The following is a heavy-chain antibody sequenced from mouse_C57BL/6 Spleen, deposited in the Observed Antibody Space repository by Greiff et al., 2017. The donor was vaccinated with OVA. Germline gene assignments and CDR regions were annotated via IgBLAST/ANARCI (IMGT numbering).Heavy chain of an antibody. J-gene: IGHJ2*01. Sequence: EVQLVESGGGLVQPGGSLKLSCAASGFTFSDYGMAWVRQAPRKGPAWVAFISNLAYSIYYADTVTGRFTISRENAKNTLYLEMSSLRSEDTAMYYCARHGVGGFDYWGQGTTLTVSS. CDR1: GFTFSDYG. CDR2: ISNLAYSI. D-gene: IGHD3-1*01. V-gene: IGHV5-15*01. CDR3: ARHGVGGFDY.